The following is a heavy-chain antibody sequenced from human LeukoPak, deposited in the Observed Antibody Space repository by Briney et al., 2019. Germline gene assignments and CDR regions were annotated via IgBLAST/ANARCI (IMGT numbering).Heavy chain of an antibody. Sequence: SGGSLRLSCAASGFTFSSYAMSWVRQAPGKGLEWVSAISGSGGSTYYADSVKGRFTISSANSKHTLYLQMNSLSAEATAVYYIAKGHTTLGSDFDYWGQGTLVTVSS. CDR3: AKGHTTLGSDFDY. J-gene: IGHJ4*02. D-gene: IGHD1-26*01. CDR2: ISGSGGST. V-gene: IGHV3-23*01. CDR1: GFTFSSYA.